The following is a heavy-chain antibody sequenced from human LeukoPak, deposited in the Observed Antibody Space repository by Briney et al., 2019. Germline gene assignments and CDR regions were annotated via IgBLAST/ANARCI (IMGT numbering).Heavy chain of an antibody. V-gene: IGHV4-59*01. D-gene: IGHD3-22*01. J-gene: IGHJ3*02. CDR2: IYYSGST. CDR1: GGSISTYY. Sequence: SETLSLTCTVSGGSISTYYWSWIRQPPGKGLEWIGYIYYSGSTNYNPSLKSRVTISVDTSKKQFSLKLSSVTAADTAVYYCAREYYYDSSGYYPPRAFDIWGQGTMVTVSS. CDR3: AREYYYDSSGYYPPRAFDI.